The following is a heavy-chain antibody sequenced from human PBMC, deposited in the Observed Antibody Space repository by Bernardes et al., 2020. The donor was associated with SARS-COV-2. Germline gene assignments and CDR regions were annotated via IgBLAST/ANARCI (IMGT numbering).Heavy chain of an antibody. V-gene: IGHV3-53*04. D-gene: IGHD2-8*01. Sequence: GGSLRLSCAASGFTVSSYYMSWVRQAPGKGLEWVSVIYSGGSTYYADSVKGRFTISRHNSKNTLYLQMNSLRAEDTAVYYCARDWVSGNYYYYGMDVWGQGTTVTVSS. J-gene: IGHJ6*02. CDR3: ARDWVSGNYYYYGMDV. CDR2: IYSGGST. CDR1: GFTVSSYY.